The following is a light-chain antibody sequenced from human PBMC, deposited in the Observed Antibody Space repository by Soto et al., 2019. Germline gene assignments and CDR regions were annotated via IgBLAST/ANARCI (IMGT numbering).Light chain of an antibody. CDR1: QSLLQSSGKNY. J-gene: IGKJ1*01. V-gene: IGKV2-28*01. CDR2: LGS. Sequence: DIVRTQSPLSLPVTPGEPASISCRSSQSLLQSSGKNYLDWYLQKPGQSPQLLIYLGSNRASGVPDRFSGSGSGTDFTLKISRVEAEDVGVYYCMQALGTGTFGQGTKWISN. CDR3: MQALGTGT.